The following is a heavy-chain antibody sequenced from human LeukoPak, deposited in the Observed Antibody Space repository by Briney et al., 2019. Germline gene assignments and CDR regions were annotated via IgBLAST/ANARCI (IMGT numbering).Heavy chain of an antibody. CDR2: IFGSGGSP. D-gene: IGHD5-18*01. Sequence: PGGSLRLSCEASGFTFGSFAMYWVRQAPGKGLEWFAGIFGSGGSPHYADSVKGRFTISRDNSKNTVYLQINSLRAEDTAVYYCGKTTAGYSSGQKPAWPVDYWGQGTLVTVSS. CDR1: GFTFGSFA. CDR3: GKTTAGYSSGQKPAWPVDY. J-gene: IGHJ4*02. V-gene: IGHV3-23*01.